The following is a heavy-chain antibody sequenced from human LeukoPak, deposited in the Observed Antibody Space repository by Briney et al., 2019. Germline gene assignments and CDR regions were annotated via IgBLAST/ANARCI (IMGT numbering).Heavy chain of an antibody. V-gene: IGHV4-34*01. Sequence: SETLSLTCAVYGGSFSGYYWSWIRQPPGKGLEWIGEINHSGSTNYNPSLKSRVTISVDTSKNQFSLKLSSVTAADTAVYYCARGRSGYYFSPGAAFDIWGQGTMVTVSS. CDR2: INHSGST. J-gene: IGHJ3*02. D-gene: IGHD3-10*01. CDR1: GGSFSGYY. CDR3: ARGRSGYYFSPGAAFDI.